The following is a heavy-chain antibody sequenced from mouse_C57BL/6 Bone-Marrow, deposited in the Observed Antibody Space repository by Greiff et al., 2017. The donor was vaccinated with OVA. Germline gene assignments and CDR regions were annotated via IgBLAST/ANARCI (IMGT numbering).Heavy chain of an antibody. Sequence: QQSCKASGYTFTSYWMHWVKQRPGRGLEWIGRIDPNSGGTKYNEKFKSKATLTVDKPSSTAYMQLSSLTSEDSAVYYCAGGDTTVVPFDYWGQGTTLTVSS. CDR3: AGGDTTVVPFDY. D-gene: IGHD1-1*01. CDR2: IDPNSGGT. J-gene: IGHJ2*01. CDR1: GYTFTSYW. V-gene: IGHV1-72*01.